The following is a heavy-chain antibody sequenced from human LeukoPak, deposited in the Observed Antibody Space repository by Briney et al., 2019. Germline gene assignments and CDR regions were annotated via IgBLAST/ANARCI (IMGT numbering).Heavy chain of an antibody. CDR1: GYSFTTYC. Sequence: GESLNISCKGSGYSFTTYCIGWVRQVSGKGLGWMGIIYPGDSDTRYSPSFQGQATISDDKSISTAYLQWSSLKASDSAMYYCARSASGWGFDDWGQGTLVTVSS. V-gene: IGHV5-51*01. CDR3: ARSASGWGFDD. D-gene: IGHD6-19*01. CDR2: IYPGDSDT. J-gene: IGHJ4*02.